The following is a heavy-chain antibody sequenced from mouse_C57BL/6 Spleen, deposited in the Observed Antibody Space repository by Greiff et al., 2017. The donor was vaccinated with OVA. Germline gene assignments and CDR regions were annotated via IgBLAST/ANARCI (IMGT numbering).Heavy chain of an antibody. CDR2: IYPGSGST. Sequence: QVQLQQPGAELVKPGASVKMSCKASGYTFTSYWITWVKQRPGKGLEWIGDIYPGSGSTNYNEKFKSKATLTVDTSSSTAYIQLSRLTSEDSSVYYYAISVYSQGYFDYWGQGTTLTVSS. CDR1: GYTFTSYW. J-gene: IGHJ2*01. D-gene: IGHD2-12*01. V-gene: IGHV1-55*01. CDR3: AISVYSQGYFDY.